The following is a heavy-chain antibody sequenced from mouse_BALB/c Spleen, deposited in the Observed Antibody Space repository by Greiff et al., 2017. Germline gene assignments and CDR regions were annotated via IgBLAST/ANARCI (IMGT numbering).Heavy chain of an antibody. Sequence: VQLVESGPSLVQPSQSLSITCTVSGFSLTSYGVHWVRQSPGKGLEWLGVIWRGGSTDYNAAFMSRLSITKDNSKSQVFFKMNSLQADDTAIYYCAKKRGNAYYYAMDYWGQGTSVTVSS. CDR1: GFSLTSYG. CDR3: AKKRGNAYYYAMDY. J-gene: IGHJ4*01. V-gene: IGHV2-5-1*01. CDR2: IWRGGST. D-gene: IGHD2-1*01.